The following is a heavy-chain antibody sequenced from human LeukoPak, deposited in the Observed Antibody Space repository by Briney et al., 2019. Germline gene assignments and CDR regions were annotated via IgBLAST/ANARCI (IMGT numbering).Heavy chain of an antibody. CDR3: ARFALNQVLVLGWAYFDY. D-gene: IGHD3-22*01. J-gene: IGHJ4*02. CDR2: IEEDGSEK. V-gene: IGHV3-7*01. CDR1: GFTFSNYW. Sequence: GGSLRLSCAASGFTFSNYWMSWVRQAPGKGPEWVANIEEDGSEKFYLASVKGRFTISRDNAKKSLYLQMNSLRAEDTAVCYCARFALNQVLVLGWAYFDYWGQGIVVSVST.